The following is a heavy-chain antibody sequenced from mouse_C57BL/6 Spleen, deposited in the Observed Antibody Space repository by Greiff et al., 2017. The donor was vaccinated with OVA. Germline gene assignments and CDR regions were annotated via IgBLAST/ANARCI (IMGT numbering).Heavy chain of an antibody. J-gene: IGHJ2*01. CDR3: TGNWDY. Sequence: QVQLKQSGAELVRPGASVTLSCKASGYTFTDYEMHWVKQTPVHGLEWIGAIDPETGGTAYNQKFKGKAILTADKSSSTAYMELRSLTSEDSAVYYCTGNWDYWGQGTTLTVSS. D-gene: IGHD2-1*01. V-gene: IGHV1-15*01. CDR1: GYTFTDYE. CDR2: IDPETGGT.